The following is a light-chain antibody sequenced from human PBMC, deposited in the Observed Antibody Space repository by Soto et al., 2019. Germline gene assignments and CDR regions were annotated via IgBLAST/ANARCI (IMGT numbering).Light chain of an antibody. V-gene: IGLV1-40*01. CDR2: GNN. Sequence: QSALTQPPSVSGAPGQRVTISCTGSSSNIGAGYDVHWYQQLPGTAPTRLISGNNNRPSGVPDRLSGSKSGTSASLAITGLRAEDEADYFCQSYDSSLSGYVFGTGTKVTVL. CDR1: SSNIGAGYD. CDR3: QSYDSSLSGYV. J-gene: IGLJ1*01.